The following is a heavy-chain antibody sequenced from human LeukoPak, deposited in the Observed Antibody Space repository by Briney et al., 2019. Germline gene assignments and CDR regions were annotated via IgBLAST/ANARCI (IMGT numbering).Heavy chain of an antibody. CDR3: ARWVATVYYYGMDV. CDR1: NGSISSYY. Sequence: SETLSLTCTVSNGSISSYYWSWIRQHPGKGLEWIGYIYYSGSTYYNPSLKSRVTISVDTSKNQFSLKLSSVTAADTAVYYCARWVATVYYYGMDVWGQGTTVTVSS. J-gene: IGHJ6*02. V-gene: IGHV4-59*06. CDR2: IYYSGST. D-gene: IGHD4-23*01.